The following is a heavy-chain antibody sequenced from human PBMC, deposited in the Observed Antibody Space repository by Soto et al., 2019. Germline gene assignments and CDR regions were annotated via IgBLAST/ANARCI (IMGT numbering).Heavy chain of an antibody. CDR1: GFTFSSYA. Sequence: QVQLVESGGGVVQPGRSLRLSCAASGFTFSSYAMHWVRQAPGKGLEWVAVISYDGSNKYYTDSVKGRFTISRDNSKNTLYLQMNSLRAEGTAVYYCARPLWRDDYNWGYFDLWGRGTLVTVSS. J-gene: IGHJ2*01. CDR2: ISYDGSNK. V-gene: IGHV3-30-3*01. CDR3: ARPLWRDDYNWGYFDL. D-gene: IGHD4-4*01.